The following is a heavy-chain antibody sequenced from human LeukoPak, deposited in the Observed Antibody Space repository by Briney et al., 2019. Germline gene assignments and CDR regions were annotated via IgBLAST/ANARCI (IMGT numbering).Heavy chain of an antibody. J-gene: IGHJ4*02. CDR3: VRDYFRGDIVATIMDF. CDR1: GYMFTGNY. D-gene: IGHD5-12*01. Sequence: ASVKVSCTASGYMFTGNYMHWVRQPPGQGLEWMGWINPNNGGTNYAQKFQGRVTMTRDTSISTAYMELSRLTSDDTAVYYCVRDYFRGDIVATIMDFWGQGTLVTVSS. V-gene: IGHV1-2*02. CDR2: INPNNGGT.